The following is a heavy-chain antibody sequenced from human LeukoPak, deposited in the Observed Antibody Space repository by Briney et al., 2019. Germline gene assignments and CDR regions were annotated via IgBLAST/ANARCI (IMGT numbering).Heavy chain of an antibody. J-gene: IGHJ5*02. D-gene: IGHD2-15*01. Sequence: GASVKVSCKASGYTFTGYYMHWVRQAPGQGLEWMGWINPNSGGTNYAQKFQGRVTMTRDTSISTAYMELNRLRSDDTAVYYCAREAYCSGGSCRNWFDPWGQGTLVTVSS. CDR1: GYTFTGYY. CDR3: AREAYCSGGSCRNWFDP. CDR2: INPNSGGT. V-gene: IGHV1-2*02.